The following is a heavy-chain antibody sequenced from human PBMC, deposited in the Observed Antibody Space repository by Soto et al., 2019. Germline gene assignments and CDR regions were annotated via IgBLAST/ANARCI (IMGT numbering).Heavy chain of an antibody. CDR1: GFTFSSHG. V-gene: IGHV3-23*04. CDR2: LSRGGGST. J-gene: IGHJ3*02. CDR3: AKDGQFRTDGFDI. Sequence: EAQLVESGGELVQPGGSLRLSCAASGFTFSSHGMSWVRQAPGEGLEWIAGLSRGGGSTYYADSVKGRFTISRDNSKNTLNLIMNSLRVEDTALYYCAKDGQFRTDGFDIWGQGTMVTVSS. D-gene: IGHD1-1*01.